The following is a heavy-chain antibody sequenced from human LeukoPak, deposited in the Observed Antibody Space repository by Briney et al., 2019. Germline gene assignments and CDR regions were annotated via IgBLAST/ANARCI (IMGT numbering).Heavy chain of an antibody. D-gene: IGHD2-2*01. CDR1: GFTVSSNY. J-gene: IGHJ4*02. V-gene: IGHV3-66*01. CDR3: ARDNRVSSWSPFI. CDR2: IHSGGST. Sequence: GGSLRLSCAASGFTVSSNYISWVRQAPGKGLEWVSVIHSGGSTYYADSVKGRFTISRDNSKNTVYLQMNGLRAEDTAVYYCARDNRVSSWSPFIWGQGTLVTVSS.